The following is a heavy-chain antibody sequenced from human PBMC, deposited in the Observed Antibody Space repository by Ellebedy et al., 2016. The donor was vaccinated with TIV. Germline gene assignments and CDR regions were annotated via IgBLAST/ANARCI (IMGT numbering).Heavy chain of an antibody. CDR3: ATLLSHLDY. D-gene: IGHD3-16*02. V-gene: IGHV3-30*09. CDR2: ISFDGSNK. CDR1: GFTFSAYA. J-gene: IGHJ4*02. Sequence: PGGSLRLSCAASGFTFSAYAIHWVRQAPGKGLEWVAAISFDGSNKYYADSVKGRFAISRDNSKNTVFLQMNSLRSEDKAVYYCATLLSHLDYWGQGTLVTVSS.